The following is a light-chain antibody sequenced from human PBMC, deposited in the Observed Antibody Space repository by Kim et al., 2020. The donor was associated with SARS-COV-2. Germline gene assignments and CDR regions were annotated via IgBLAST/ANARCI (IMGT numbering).Light chain of an antibody. CDR3: QQYYSYPHT. CDR1: QHISSY. V-gene: IGKV1-8*01. Sequence: AIQMTQSPSSFSASTGDRVTITCRASQHISSYLAWYQQKPGRAPKLLIYAASTLQSGVPSRFSGSGSGTDFNFTISCLQSEDFATYYCQQYYSYPHTFGQGTKLEI. CDR2: AAS. J-gene: IGKJ2*01.